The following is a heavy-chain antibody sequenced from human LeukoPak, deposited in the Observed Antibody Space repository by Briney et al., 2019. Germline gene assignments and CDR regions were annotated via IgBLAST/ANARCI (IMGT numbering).Heavy chain of an antibody. J-gene: IGHJ6*03. CDR1: GFTFSGSA. Sequence: TGGSLRLSCAASGFTFSGSAMHWVRQASGKGLEWVGRIRSNADNYATVYAASVKGRFTISRDDSKNTVYLQMNSLKTEDTAVYYCSRHKSGGITMIRGVRDYYYMDVWGKGTTVTVSS. CDR2: IRSNADNYAT. D-gene: IGHD3-10*01. V-gene: IGHV3-73*01. CDR3: SRHKSGGITMIRGVRDYYYMDV.